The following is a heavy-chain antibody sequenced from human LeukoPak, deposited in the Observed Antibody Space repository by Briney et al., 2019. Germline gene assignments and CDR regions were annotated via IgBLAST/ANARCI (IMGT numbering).Heavy chain of an antibody. Sequence: GGSLRLSCAASGFTFTSYAMTWVRQAPGKGLEWVSGISNSGSSTYYADSVKGRFTISRDNSKNTLYLQLSSLGAEDTAVYYCANTMVRGSYNTDVWGQGTTVTVSS. V-gene: IGHV3-23*01. CDR2: ISNSGSST. D-gene: IGHD3-10*01. CDR3: ANTMVRGSYNTDV. CDR1: GFTFTSYA. J-gene: IGHJ6*02.